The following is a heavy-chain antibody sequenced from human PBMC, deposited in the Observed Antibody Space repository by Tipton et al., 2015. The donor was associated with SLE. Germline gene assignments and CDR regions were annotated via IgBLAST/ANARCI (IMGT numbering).Heavy chain of an antibody. Sequence: GSLRLSCAASGFTFDDYAMHWVRQAPGKGLEWVSLISGNGGSPNYADSVRGRFTISRDNSKNSLYLQMNSLRTEDTALYYCAKEASGYYYGDWYFDLWGRGTLVTVSS. CDR3: AKEASGYYYGDWYFDL. V-gene: IGHV3-43*02. CDR1: GFTFDDYA. CDR2: ISGNGGSP. D-gene: IGHD3-22*01. J-gene: IGHJ2*01.